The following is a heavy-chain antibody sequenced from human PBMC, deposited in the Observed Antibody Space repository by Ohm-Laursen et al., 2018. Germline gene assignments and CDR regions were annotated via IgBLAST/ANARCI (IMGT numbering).Heavy chain of an antibody. CDR3: ARGPYYDFWPYYFDY. CDR1: GFTFSDYY. D-gene: IGHD3-3*01. CDR2: ISSSSSTI. J-gene: IGHJ4*02. V-gene: IGHV3-11*04. Sequence: SLRLSCAASGFTFSDYYMSWIRQAPGKGLEWVSYISSSSSTIYYADSVKGRFTISRDNAKNSLYLQMNSLRAEDTAVYYCARGPYYDFWPYYFDYWGQGTLVTVSS.